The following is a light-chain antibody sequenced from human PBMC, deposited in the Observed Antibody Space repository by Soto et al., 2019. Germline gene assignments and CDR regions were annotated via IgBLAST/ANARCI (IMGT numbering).Light chain of an antibody. CDR1: QSISTY. Sequence: DIQMTQSPSSLSASVGDRVTITCRASQSISTYLNWYQQKPGKAPKLLMHAASSLQSGVPSRFSGSGSGTDLTLTISSLQPEDFATYFCQQSDRTPLTFGQGTRLEIK. CDR3: QQSDRTPLT. J-gene: IGKJ5*01. V-gene: IGKV1-39*01. CDR2: AAS.